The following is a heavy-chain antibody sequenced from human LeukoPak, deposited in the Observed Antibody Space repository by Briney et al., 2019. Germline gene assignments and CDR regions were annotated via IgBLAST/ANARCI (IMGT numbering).Heavy chain of an antibody. Sequence: AETLTLTCTVSGGSFRSCYYYWGWIRQPTGKGLEWIRRIYESERTYYNQSLKSRATISVDTSKNQCSLKLNSVTAAETAVYYCARHCLPWRGGTLV. CDR2: IYESERT. V-gene: IGHV4-39*01. D-gene: IGHD5/OR15-5a*01. CDR1: GGSFRSCYYY. J-gene: IGHJ5*02. CDR3: ARHCLP.